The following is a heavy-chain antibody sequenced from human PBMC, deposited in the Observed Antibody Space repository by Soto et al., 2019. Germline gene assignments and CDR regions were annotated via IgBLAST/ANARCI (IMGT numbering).Heavy chain of an antibody. V-gene: IGHV3-7*01. CDR1: GFTFTTYW. J-gene: IGHJ6*02. CDR3: ARVYPGSGWPYHYYGMDV. D-gene: IGHD6-19*01. CDR2: IKQDGSEK. Sequence: VQLVESGGGLVQPGGSLRLSCAASGFTFTTYWMSWVRQAPGKGLEWVANIKQDGSEKYYVDSVKGRFTISRDNAQNSLYLQMNSLRAEDTALYYCARVYPGSGWPYHYYGMDVWGQGTTVTVSS.